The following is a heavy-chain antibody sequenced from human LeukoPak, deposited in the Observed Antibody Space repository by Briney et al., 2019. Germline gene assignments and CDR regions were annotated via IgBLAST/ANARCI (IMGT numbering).Heavy chain of an antibody. J-gene: IGHJ6*02. CDR2: IYYSGST. V-gene: IGHV4-59*08. CDR1: GGSISSYY. D-gene: IGHD6-19*01. CDR3: ARRLYSSGDYYGMDV. Sequence: SETLSLTCTVSGGSISSYYWSWIRQPPGKGLEWIGYIYYSGSTNYNPSLKSRVTISVETSKNQFSLKLSSVTAADTAVYYCARRLYSSGDYYGMDVWGQGTTVTVSS.